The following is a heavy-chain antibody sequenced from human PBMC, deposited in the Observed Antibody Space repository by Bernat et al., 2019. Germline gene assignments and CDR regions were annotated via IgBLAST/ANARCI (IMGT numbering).Heavy chain of an antibody. D-gene: IGHD2-15*01. J-gene: IGHJ4*02. Sequence: EVQLLESGGGLVQPGGSLRLSCAASGFTFSSYAMSWVRQAPGKGLEWVSAISGSGGSTYYADSVKGRFSISRDNSKNTLYLQMNSLRAEDTAVYYCAKVNYHCSGGSCFFPYFDYWGQGTLVTVSS. CDR2: ISGSGGST. V-gene: IGHV3-23*01. CDR1: GFTFSSYA. CDR3: AKVNYHCSGGSCFFPYFDY.